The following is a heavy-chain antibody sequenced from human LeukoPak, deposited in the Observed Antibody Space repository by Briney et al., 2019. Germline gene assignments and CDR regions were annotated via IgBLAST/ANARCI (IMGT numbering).Heavy chain of an antibody. CDR1: GYTFTSYD. Sequence: ASVKVSCKASGYTFTSYDINWVRQAPGQGLEWMGWISAYNGNTNYAQKLQGRVTMTTDTSTSTAYMELRSLRSDDTAVYYCARDEWAYGARSLDAFDIWGQGTMVTVSS. J-gene: IGHJ3*02. D-gene: IGHD1-26*01. CDR3: ARDEWAYGARSLDAFDI. V-gene: IGHV1-18*01. CDR2: ISAYNGNT.